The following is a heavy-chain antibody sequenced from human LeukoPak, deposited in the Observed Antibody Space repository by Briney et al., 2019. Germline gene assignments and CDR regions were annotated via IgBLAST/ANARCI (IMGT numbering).Heavy chain of an antibody. J-gene: IGHJ3*02. CDR2: IWYDGSNK. Sequence: PGGSLRLSCAASGFTFSSYGMHWVRQAPGKGLEWVAVIWYDGSNKYYADSVKGRFTISRDNSKNTLYPQMNSLRAEDTAVYYCAKGRYSKGAFDIWGQGTMVTVSS. CDR1: GFTFSSYG. CDR3: AKGRYSKGAFDI. V-gene: IGHV3-33*06. D-gene: IGHD5-12*01.